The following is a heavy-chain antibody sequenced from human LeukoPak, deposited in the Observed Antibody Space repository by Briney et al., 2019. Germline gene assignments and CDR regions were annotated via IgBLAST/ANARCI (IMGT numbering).Heavy chain of an antibody. CDR2: IIPIFGTA. CDR1: GGTFSSYA. J-gene: IGHJ3*02. CDR3: ATAQVDEDAFDI. V-gene: IGHV1-69*13. D-gene: IGHD5-12*01. Sequence: SVKVSCRASGGTFSSYAISWVRQAPGQGLEWMGGIIPIFGTANYAQKFQGRVTITADESTSTAYMELSSLRSEDTAVYYCATAQVDEDAFDIWGQGTMVTVSS.